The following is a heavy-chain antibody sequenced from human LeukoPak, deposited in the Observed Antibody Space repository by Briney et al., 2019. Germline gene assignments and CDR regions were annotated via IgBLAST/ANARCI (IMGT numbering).Heavy chain of an antibody. CDR2: IIPIFGTA. D-gene: IGHD3-10*01. V-gene: IGHV1-69*13. J-gene: IGHJ6*02. CDR1: GGTFSSYA. Sequence: ASVKVSCKASGGTFSSYAISWVRQAPGQGLEWMGGIIPIFGTANYAQKFQGRVTITADESTSTAYMELSSLRSEDTAVYYCARDYGSGSYDIYYYYYGMDVWGQGTTVTVSS. CDR3: ARDYGSGSYDIYYYYYGMDV.